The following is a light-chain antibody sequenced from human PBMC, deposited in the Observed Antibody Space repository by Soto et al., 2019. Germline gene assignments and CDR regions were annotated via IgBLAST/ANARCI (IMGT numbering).Light chain of an antibody. CDR2: DVS. CDR3: NSYTSISTWV. Sequence: QSALTQPASVSGSPGQSITISCTGTSSDVGNYNYVSWFQQHPGKAPKVIIYDVSNRPSGISDRFSGSKSGNTASLTISGLQAEDEADYYCNSYTSISTWVFGGGTNLTVL. V-gene: IGLV2-14*03. CDR1: SSDVGNYNY. J-gene: IGLJ3*02.